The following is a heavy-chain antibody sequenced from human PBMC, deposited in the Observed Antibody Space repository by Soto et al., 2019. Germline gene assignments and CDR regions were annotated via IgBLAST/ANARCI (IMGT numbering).Heavy chain of an antibody. CDR1: GFSLSNYG. V-gene: IGHV3-30*18. CDR2: ISYDGNEQ. J-gene: IGHJ3*01. Sequence: GGSLRLSCAASGFSLSNYGMHWVRQTPGTGLEWVAVISYDGNEQYYVDSVKGRFTISRDNSKKTLYLQMNSLRAEDTAVYYCAKVHCATTTCYWADAFDVWGRGTMVTVSS. CDR3: AKVHCATTTCYWADAFDV. D-gene: IGHD2-2*01.